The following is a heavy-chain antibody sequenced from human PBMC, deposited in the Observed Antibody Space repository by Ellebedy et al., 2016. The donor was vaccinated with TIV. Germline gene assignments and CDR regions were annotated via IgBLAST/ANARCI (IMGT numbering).Heavy chain of an antibody. Sequence: GGSLRLXXAASGFTFSGSAMHWVRQASGKGLEWVGRIRSKANSYATAYAASVKGRFIVSRDDSQSSLYLQMTGLKTADTALYYCGRDSQRGGGFDYWGRGTLVTVSS. J-gene: IGHJ4*02. CDR3: GRDSQRGGGFDY. CDR1: GFTFSGSA. D-gene: IGHD3-22*01. V-gene: IGHV3-73*01. CDR2: IRSKANSYAT.